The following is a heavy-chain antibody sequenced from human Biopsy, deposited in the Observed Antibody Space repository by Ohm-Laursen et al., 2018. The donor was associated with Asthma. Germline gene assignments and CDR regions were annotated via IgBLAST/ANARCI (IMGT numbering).Heavy chain of an antibody. CDR2: ISYDGRNT. CDR3: ARGGLHYYEYYGMDV. V-gene: IGHV3-30*04. CDR1: GFTFDNYT. Sequence: SLRLSCTASGFTFDNYTMHWVRQAPGKGLEWVTIISYDGRNTYYADSVEGRFTISRDNSKNTLFLQMSSLRPEDTAVYYCARGGLHYYEYYGMDVWGQGTTVNVSS. J-gene: IGHJ6*01. D-gene: IGHD2-21*02.